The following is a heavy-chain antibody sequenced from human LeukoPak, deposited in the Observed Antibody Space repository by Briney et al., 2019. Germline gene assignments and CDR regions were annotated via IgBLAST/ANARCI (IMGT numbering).Heavy chain of an antibody. V-gene: IGHV4-34*01. D-gene: IGHD5-12*01. CDR1: GGSFSGYY. CDR3: ARGVDPDAFDI. CDR2: INHSGST. J-gene: IGHJ3*02. Sequence: NTSETLSLTCAVYGGSFSGYYWSWIRQPPGKGLEWIGEINHSGSTNYNPSLKSRVTISVDTSKNQFSLKLSSVTAADTAVYYCARGVDPDAFDIWGQGTMVTVFS.